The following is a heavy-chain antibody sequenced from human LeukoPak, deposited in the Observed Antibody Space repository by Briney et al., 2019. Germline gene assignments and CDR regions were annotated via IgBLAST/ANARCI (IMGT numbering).Heavy chain of an antibody. V-gene: IGHV3-23*01. J-gene: IGHJ6*02. CDR1: GFTFSSYA. CDR2: ISGSGGST. CDR3: AKEKWNGSSSWYFDYYYGMDV. Sequence: PGGSLRLSCAASGFTFSSYAMSWVRQAPGKGLEWVSAISGSGGSTYYADSVKGRFTISRDNSKNTLYLQMDSLRAEDTAVYYCAKEKWNGSSSWYFDYYYGMDVWGQGTTVTVSS. D-gene: IGHD6-13*01.